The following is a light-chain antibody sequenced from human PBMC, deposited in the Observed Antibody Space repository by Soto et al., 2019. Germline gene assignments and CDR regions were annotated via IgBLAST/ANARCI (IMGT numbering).Light chain of an antibody. CDR3: QQVQSYPRT. J-gene: IGKJ4*01. V-gene: IGKV1-9*01. CDR1: QAITNN. Sequence: DIHLTQSPSCVSASVVDIVTMTCLASQAITNNLAWYQQKPGNPPRLLIYEESTLHSGVPSRFSGRKVGTQFILTIDSLQPQDFATYYCQQVQSYPRTFGGGTKVDIK. CDR2: EES.